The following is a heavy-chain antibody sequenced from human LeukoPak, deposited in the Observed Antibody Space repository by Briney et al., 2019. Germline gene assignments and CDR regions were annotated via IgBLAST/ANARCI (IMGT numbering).Heavy chain of an antibody. J-gene: IGHJ4*02. D-gene: IGHD3-22*01. CDR3: AKQDYDSSGYYDY. CDR2: ISYDGSNK. V-gene: IGHV3-30-3*02. Sequence: GGSLRLSCAASGFTFSSYAMHWVRQAPGKGLEWVAVISYDGSNKYYADSVKGRFTISRDNSKNTLYLQMNSLRAEDTAVYYCAKQDYDSSGYYDYWGQGTLVTVSS. CDR1: GFTFSSYA.